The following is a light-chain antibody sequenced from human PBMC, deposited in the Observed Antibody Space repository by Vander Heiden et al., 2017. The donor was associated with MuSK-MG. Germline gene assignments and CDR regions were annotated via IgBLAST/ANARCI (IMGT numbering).Light chain of an antibody. CDR3: QSYDSTRSGVV. CDR2: GNS. J-gene: IGLJ2*01. CDR1: TSNIGAGYD. V-gene: IGLV1-40*01. Sequence: QSLLTQPPSVSGAPGQRVTISCPGSTSNIGAGYDVHWYQQLPGTAPKVLIYGNSNRPSGVPDRFSGSKSGTSASLAITGLQPEDEADYYCQSYDSTRSGVVFGGGTKLTVL.